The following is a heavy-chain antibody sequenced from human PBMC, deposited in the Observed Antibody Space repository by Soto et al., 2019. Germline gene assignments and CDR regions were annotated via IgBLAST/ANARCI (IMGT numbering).Heavy chain of an antibody. J-gene: IGHJ4*02. CDR3: ARESYYALDY. CDR2: INYSGST. Sequence: SETLSLTCTVSGGSISSYNWNWVRQPPGKGLEWIGFINYSGSTHYNPSLKSRVTISLDTSKNQFSLKLNSVTAADTAVYYCARESYYALDYWGPGTLVTVSS. D-gene: IGHD3-10*01. V-gene: IGHV4-59*01. CDR1: GGSISSYN.